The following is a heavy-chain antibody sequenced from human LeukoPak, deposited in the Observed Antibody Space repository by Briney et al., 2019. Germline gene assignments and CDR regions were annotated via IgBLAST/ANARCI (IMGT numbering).Heavy chain of an antibody. D-gene: IGHD6-19*01. CDR2: IRSKVNNYAT. J-gene: IGHJ1*01. V-gene: IGHV3-73*01. CDR3: ATPSMGGWYFYFQH. CDR1: GFTFSGST. Sequence: PGGSLRLSCAASGFTFSGSTMHWVRQASGKGLAWVGRIRSKVNNYATAYAASVKGRFTISRDDSKNTAYLQMNSLKTEDTAVYYCATPSMGGWYFYFQHWGQGTLVTVSS.